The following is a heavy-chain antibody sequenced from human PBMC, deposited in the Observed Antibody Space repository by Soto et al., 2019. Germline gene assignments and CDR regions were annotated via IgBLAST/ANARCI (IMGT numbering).Heavy chain of an antibody. Sequence: LSLTCTVSGDSVSSNSYFWSWIRQPPGKGLEWIGYIYYSGSTNSNPSLKSRVTISVDTSKNQFSLRLSSVTAADTAVYYCARSTSSSAYLPLDYWGQGTLVTVSS. V-gene: IGHV4-61*01. D-gene: IGHD3-22*01. CDR3: ARSTSSSAYLPLDY. CDR2: IYYSGST. J-gene: IGHJ4*02. CDR1: GDSVSSNSYF.